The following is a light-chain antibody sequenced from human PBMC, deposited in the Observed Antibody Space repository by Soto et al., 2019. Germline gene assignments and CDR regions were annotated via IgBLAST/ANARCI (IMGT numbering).Light chain of an antibody. CDR3: QQYNNWPPVPFT. CDR2: GAS. CDR1: QSVSSN. J-gene: IGKJ3*01. V-gene: IGKV3-15*01. Sequence: EIVMTQSPATLSVSPGERATLSCRASQSVSSNLAWYQQKPGQAPRLLIYGASTRATGIPARFSGSGSGTEFALTISSLQSEDFAVYYCQQYNNWPPVPFTFVPGTKVDIK.